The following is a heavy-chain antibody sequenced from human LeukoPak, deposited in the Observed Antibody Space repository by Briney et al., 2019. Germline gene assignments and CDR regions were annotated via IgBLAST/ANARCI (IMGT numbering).Heavy chain of an antibody. CDR2: IYYSGRT. CDR1: GGSISSYY. V-gene: IGHV4-59*01. D-gene: IGHD6-13*01. CDR3: ARSSSSWETERLGP. J-gene: IGHJ5*02. Sequence: SETLSFTCTVSGGSISSYYWSWIRQPPGKGLEWIGYIYYSGRTNYNPSLKSRVTISVDTSKNQFSLKLSSVTAADTAVYYCARSSSSWETERLGPWGQGTLVTVSS.